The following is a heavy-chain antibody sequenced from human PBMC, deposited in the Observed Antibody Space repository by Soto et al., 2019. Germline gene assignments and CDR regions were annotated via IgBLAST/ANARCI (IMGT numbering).Heavy chain of an antibody. V-gene: IGHV3-13*01. CDR1: GCTFSNYD. CDR2: ITTTGDA. Sequence: GGSLRLSCAASGCTFSNYDMHWVRQVTGKGLEWVSAITTTGDAYYPGSVKGRFTISRDNGKNSLDLQMNSLRAGDTAVYYCARGEKAFYYMDVWGKGTTVTVSS. CDR3: ARGEKAFYYMDV. J-gene: IGHJ6*03.